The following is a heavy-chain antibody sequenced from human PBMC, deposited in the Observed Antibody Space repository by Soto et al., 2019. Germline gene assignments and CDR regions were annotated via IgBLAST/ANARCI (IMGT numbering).Heavy chain of an antibody. Sequence: QITLKESGPTLVRPAQTLTLTCDFSGFSLSTYHMGVAWIRQPPGKALAWLALIYWDDDKRYSPSLKDRLAISKDTSSNLVVLTITNMDPGDTATYFCAHAGDYDLLTFDHWGPGTLVTVSS. CDR2: IYWDDDK. V-gene: IGHV2-5*02. J-gene: IGHJ4*02. CDR3: AHAGDYDLLTFDH. CDR1: GFSLSTYHMG. D-gene: IGHD4-17*01.